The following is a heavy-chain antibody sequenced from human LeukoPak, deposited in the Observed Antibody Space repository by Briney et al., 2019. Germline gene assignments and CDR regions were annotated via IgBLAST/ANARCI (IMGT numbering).Heavy chain of an antibody. CDR1: GGSFSGYY. Sequence: SETLSLTCAVYGGSFSGYYWSWIRQPPGKGLEWIGEINHSGSTNYNPSLKGRVTISVDTSKNQFSLKLSSVTAADTAVYYCARVEYDYVWGSYRIDAFDIWGQGTMVTVSS. CDR3: ARVEYDYVWGSYRIDAFDI. J-gene: IGHJ3*02. CDR2: INHSGST. D-gene: IGHD3-16*02. V-gene: IGHV4-34*01.